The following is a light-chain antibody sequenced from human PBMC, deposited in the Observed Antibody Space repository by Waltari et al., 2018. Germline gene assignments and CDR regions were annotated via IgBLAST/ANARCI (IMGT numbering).Light chain of an antibody. Sequence: DIQMTQSPSSLSASVGDRVTITCRASQSINNYLNWYQQKPGKAPKLLIHVASTLQGGVPSRFSGGGYGTDFTLTVSSLQAEDFATYYCLQTSSTPWTFGQRTKVEIK. CDR3: LQTSSTPWT. CDR2: VAS. J-gene: IGKJ1*01. CDR1: QSINNY. V-gene: IGKV1-39*01.